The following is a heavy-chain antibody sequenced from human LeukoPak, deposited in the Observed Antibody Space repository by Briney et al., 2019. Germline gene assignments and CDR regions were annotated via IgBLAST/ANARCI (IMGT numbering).Heavy chain of an antibody. CDR3: ARGYYYDSSGYPWFDP. D-gene: IGHD3-22*01. CDR2: MNPNSGNT. CDR1: GYTFTSYD. Sequence: ASVKVSRKASGYTFTSYDINWVRQAPGQGLEWMGWMNPNSGNTGYAQKFQGRVTITRNTSISTAYMELSSLRSEDTAVYYCARGYYYDSSGYPWFDPWGQGTLVTVS. V-gene: IGHV1-8*03. J-gene: IGHJ5*02.